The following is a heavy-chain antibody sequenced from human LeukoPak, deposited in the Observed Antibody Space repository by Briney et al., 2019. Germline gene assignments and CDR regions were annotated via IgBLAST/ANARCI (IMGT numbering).Heavy chain of an antibody. V-gene: IGHV1-18*01. D-gene: IGHD2-2*02. J-gene: IGHJ4*02. Sequence: KPGASVKVSCKASGYTFTSYSISCVRQAPGQGLEWMGRISAYNGNTIYAQKVKGRVTMTTDTSTSTAYMELRSLKSDDTAVYYCARSYCSSNSCYRSLDYWGQGTLVTVSS. CDR2: ISAYNGNT. CDR3: ARSYCSSNSCYRSLDY. CDR1: GYTFTSYS.